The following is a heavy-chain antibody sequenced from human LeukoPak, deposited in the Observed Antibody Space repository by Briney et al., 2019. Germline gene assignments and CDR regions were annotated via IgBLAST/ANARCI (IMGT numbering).Heavy chain of an antibody. CDR3: AKDTDYYGSGSPGAGY. Sequence: PGGSLRLSCAASGFTFTNYWMSWVRQPPGKGLEWVAFIRYDGSNKYYADSVKGRFTISRDNSKNTLYLQMNSLRAEDTAVYYCAKDTDYYGSGSPGAGYWGQGTLVTVSS. D-gene: IGHD3-10*01. J-gene: IGHJ4*02. V-gene: IGHV3-30*02. CDR2: IRYDGSNK. CDR1: GFTFTNYW.